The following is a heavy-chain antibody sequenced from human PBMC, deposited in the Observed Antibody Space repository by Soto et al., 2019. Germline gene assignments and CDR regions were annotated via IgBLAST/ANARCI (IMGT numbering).Heavy chain of an antibody. J-gene: IGHJ6*02. CDR3: ARDIPMKLVTTIYYYGMDV. D-gene: IGHD5-12*01. CDR2: ISAYNGNT. V-gene: IGHV1-18*01. Sequence: QVQLVQSGAEVKKPGASVKVSCKASGYTFTSYGISWVRQAPGQGLEWMGWISAYNGNTNYAQKLQGRVTMTTDTSTRTAYMELRSLRSDDTAVYYCARDIPMKLVTTIYYYGMDVWGQGTTVTVSS. CDR1: GYTFTSYG.